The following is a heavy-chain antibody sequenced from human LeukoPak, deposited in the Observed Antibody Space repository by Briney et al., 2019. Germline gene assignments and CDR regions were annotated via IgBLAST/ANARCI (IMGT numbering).Heavy chain of an antibody. V-gene: IGHV3-9*01. Sequence: GGSPRLSCALSGFTFDDYAMHWVRQVPGKGLEWVSGINWNSDSIGYADSVKGRFTTSRDNAKNSLYLQMNSLRAEDTAFYYCAINGGGDSGYGNFDYWGQGTLVTVSS. CDR1: GFTFDDYA. J-gene: IGHJ4*02. CDR2: INWNSDSI. CDR3: AINGGGDSGYGNFDY. D-gene: IGHD5-12*01.